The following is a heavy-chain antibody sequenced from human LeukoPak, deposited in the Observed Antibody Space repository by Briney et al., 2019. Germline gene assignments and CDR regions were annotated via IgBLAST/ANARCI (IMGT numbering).Heavy chain of an antibody. J-gene: IGHJ4*02. Sequence: SETLSLTCAVYGGSFSGYYWSWIRQHPGKGLEWIGYIYYSGSTYYNPSLKSRVTISVDTSKNQFSLKLSSVTAADTAVYYCARATLDSGYDSRGYYFDYWGQGTLVTVSS. CDR2: IYYSGST. CDR1: GGSFSGYY. D-gene: IGHD5-12*01. V-gene: IGHV4-31*11. CDR3: ARATLDSGYDSRGYYFDY.